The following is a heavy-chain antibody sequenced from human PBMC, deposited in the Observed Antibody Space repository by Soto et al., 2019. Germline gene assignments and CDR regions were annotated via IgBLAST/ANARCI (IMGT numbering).Heavy chain of an antibody. CDR3: TTIVVVPAAIVNYYGLDV. CDR2: IRSKAYGETT. V-gene: IGHV3-49*03. J-gene: IGHJ6*02. D-gene: IGHD2-2*02. Sequence: PGGSLRLSCTGSGFTFVDYAMSWSRQAPGKGPEWVGFIRSKAYGETTGYAASVKGRFTISRDDSKSIAYLQMNSLKTEDTAVYYCTTIVVVPAAIVNYYGLDVWGQGTTVTVSS. CDR1: GFTFVDYA.